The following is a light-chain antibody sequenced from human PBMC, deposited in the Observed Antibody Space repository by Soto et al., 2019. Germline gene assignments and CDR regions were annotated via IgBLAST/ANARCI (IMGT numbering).Light chain of an antibody. CDR2: EGT. J-gene: IGLJ2*01. V-gene: IGLV2-23*03. Sequence: QSALTQPASVSGSPGQSITISCTGTSSDLGSYNLVSWFQQHPGKAPKLMIYEGTKRPSGVSNRFSGSKSGNTASLTISGLQAEDEADYYCCSYAGSSTFVVFGGGTQLTVL. CDR1: SSDLGSYNL. CDR3: CSYAGSSTFVV.